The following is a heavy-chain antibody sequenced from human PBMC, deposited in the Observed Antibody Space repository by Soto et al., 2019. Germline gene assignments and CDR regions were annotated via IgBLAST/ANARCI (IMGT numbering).Heavy chain of an antibody. V-gene: IGHV3-23*01. D-gene: IGHD6-19*01. Sequence: PGGSLRLSCAASEFTFSSYAMSWVRQAPGKGLEWVSAISGSGGSTFYADSVKGRFTISRDNSKNTLYLQMNSLRAEDTAVYYCAKDWGSSSGWYRWFDPWGQGTLVTVSS. CDR3: AKDWGSSSGWYRWFDP. CDR1: EFTFSSYA. CDR2: ISGSGGST. J-gene: IGHJ5*02.